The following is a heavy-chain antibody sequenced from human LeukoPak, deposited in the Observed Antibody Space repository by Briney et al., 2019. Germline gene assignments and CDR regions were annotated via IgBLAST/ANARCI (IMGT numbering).Heavy chain of an antibody. J-gene: IGHJ4*02. CDR2: INHSGST. CDR1: GGSFSGYY. CDR3: ARVRTVSLRITMVQGVIRSFDY. Sequence: SETLSLTCAVYGGSFSGYYWSWIRQPPGKGLEWIGEINHSGSTNYNPSLKSRVTISVDTSTNQFSLKLSSVTAADTAVYYCARVRTVSLRITMVQGVIRSFDYWGQGTLVTVSS. V-gene: IGHV4-34*01. D-gene: IGHD3-10*01.